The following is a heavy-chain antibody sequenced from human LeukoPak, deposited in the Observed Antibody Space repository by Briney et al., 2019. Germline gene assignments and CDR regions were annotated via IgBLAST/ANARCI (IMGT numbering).Heavy chain of an antibody. CDR2: IWYDGSNK. CDR1: GFTFSSYG. J-gene: IGHJ4*02. V-gene: IGHV3-33*01. CDR3: ARARHYCSGGSCYGSFDY. D-gene: IGHD2-15*01. Sequence: QPGRSLRLSCAVSGFTFSSYGMHWVRQAPGKGLEWVAVIWYDGSNKYYADSVRGRFTISRDNAKNTLYLQMNSLRAEDTAVYYCARARHYCSGGSCYGSFDYWGQGTLVTVSS.